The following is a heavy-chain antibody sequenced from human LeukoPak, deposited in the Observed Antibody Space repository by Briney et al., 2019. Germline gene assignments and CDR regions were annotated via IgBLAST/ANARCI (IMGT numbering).Heavy chain of an antibody. CDR2: IYYSGRT. J-gene: IGHJ4*02. CDR3: ARGPNRYYFDY. Sequence: PSGTLSLTFTVSVGSISSYYWSWIRQPPAKGLEWTGDIYYSGRTNYNPSLKSRVTISADTTKSQYSLKLSSVTAADTAVYYCARGPNRYYFDYWGQGTLVTVSS. V-gene: IGHV4-59*01. D-gene: IGHD2/OR15-2a*01. CDR1: VGSISSYY.